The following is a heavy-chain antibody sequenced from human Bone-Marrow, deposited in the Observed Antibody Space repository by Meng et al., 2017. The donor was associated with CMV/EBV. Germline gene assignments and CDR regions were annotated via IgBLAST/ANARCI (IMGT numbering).Heavy chain of an antibody. CDR1: GYTFTSYY. Sequence: SCKAYGYTFTSYYMHWVRQAPGQGLEWMGIINPSGGSTSYAQKFQGRVTMTRDTSTSTVYMELSSLRVEDTAIYYCAKPYSGWEFESWGQGTLVTVSS. CDR2: INPSGGST. D-gene: IGHD1-26*01. J-gene: IGHJ4*02. V-gene: IGHV1-46*01. CDR3: AKPYSGWEFES.